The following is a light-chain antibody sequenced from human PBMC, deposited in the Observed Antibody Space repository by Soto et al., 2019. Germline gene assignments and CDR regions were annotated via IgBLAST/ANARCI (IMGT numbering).Light chain of an antibody. CDR3: QQFSSYPLT. CDR1: QTVRNNY. V-gene: IGKV3-20*01. J-gene: IGKJ4*01. Sequence: EFVLTQSPGTLSLSPGERATLSCRASQTVRNNYLAWYQQKPGQAPRLLIYDASSMATGIPDRFSGGGSVTDFTLNISRLEPEDFAVYYCQQFSSYPLTFGGGTKVEIK. CDR2: DAS.